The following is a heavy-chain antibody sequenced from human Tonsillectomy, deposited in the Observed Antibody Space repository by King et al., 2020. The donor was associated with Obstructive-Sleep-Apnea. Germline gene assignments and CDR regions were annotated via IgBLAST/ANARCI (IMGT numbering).Heavy chain of an antibody. CDR3: ARGGGYYDTSAYRSDYFDY. CDR1: GGSFSGYY. D-gene: IGHD3-22*01. Sequence: HVQLQQWGAGLLKPSETLYLTCAVYGGSFSGYYWSWIRQPPGKGLEWIGEINHSGSTNYNPSLKSRVTISVDTSKNQFSLKLSSVTAADTAVYYCARGGGYYDTSAYRSDYFDYWGRGTLVTVSS. J-gene: IGHJ4*02. CDR2: INHSGST. V-gene: IGHV4-34*01.